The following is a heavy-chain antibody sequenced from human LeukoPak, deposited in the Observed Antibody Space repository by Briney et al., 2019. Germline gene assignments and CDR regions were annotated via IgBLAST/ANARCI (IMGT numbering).Heavy chain of an antibody. CDR1: GYTFTGYY. CDR3: ARDLSYDFWSGPDGFDI. Sequence: ASVKVSCKASGYTFTGYYMHWVRQAPGQGLEWIGWINPNSGGTNYAQKFQGRVTMTRDTSISTAYMELSRLRSDDTAVYYCARDLSYDFWSGPDGFDIWGQGTMVTVSS. V-gene: IGHV1-2*02. CDR2: INPNSGGT. D-gene: IGHD3-3*01. J-gene: IGHJ3*02.